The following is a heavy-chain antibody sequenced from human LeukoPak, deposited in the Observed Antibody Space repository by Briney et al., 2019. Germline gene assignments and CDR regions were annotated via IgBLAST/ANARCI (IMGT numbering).Heavy chain of an antibody. CDR1: GFTFSSYA. J-gene: IGHJ6*03. V-gene: IGHV3-30-3*01. CDR3: ARRGYYDNSGHPYYYYMYV. CDR2: ISYDGSNK. Sequence: GRSLRLSCAASGFTFSSYAMHWVRQAPGKGLEWVAVISYDGSNKYYADSVKGRFTISRDNSKNTLYLQMNSLRAEDTAVYYCARRGYYDNSGHPYYYYMYVWGKGTTVTVSS. D-gene: IGHD3-22*01.